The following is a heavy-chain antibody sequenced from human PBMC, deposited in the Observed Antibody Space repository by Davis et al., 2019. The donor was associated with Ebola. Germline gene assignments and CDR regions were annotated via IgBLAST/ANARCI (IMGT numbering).Heavy chain of an antibody. V-gene: IGHV1-18*04. Sequence: ASVKVSCKASGYTFTSYGITWVRQAPGQGLEWVGWINPHNGNTNYAQNVQGRVTMTTDTSTSTAYMELRSLRSDDTAVYYCATGWGELLGDYWGQGTLVTVSS. CDR1: GYTFTSYG. CDR2: INPHNGNT. CDR3: ATGWGELLGDY. J-gene: IGHJ4*02. D-gene: IGHD1-26*01.